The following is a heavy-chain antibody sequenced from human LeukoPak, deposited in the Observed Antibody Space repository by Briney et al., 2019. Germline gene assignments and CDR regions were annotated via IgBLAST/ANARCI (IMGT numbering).Heavy chain of an antibody. CDR2: INPNSGGT. V-gene: IGHV1-2*02. CDR1: GYTFTGYY. D-gene: IGHD3-10*01. Sequence: ASVKVSCKASGYTFTGYYMHWVRQAPGQGLEWMGWINPNSGGTNYAQKFQGRVTMTRNTSISTAYMELSRLRSDDTAMYYCARDRFTMVRGVIINFWFDPWGQGTLVTVSS. CDR3: ARDRFTMVRGVIINFWFDP. J-gene: IGHJ5*02.